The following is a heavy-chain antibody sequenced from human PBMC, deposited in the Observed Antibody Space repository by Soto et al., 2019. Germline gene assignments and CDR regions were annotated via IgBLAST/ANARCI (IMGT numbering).Heavy chain of an antibody. CDR3: AKVLKAVAGTYDY. D-gene: IGHD6-19*01. V-gene: IGHV3-23*01. CDR2: ISGSGHYT. J-gene: IGHJ4*02. Sequence: EVQLLESGGGLVQPGGSLRLSCAASGFTFSIYAMSWVRQAPGKGLEWVSAISGSGHYTYYADSVKGRFAISRDNSKNTLYLQMNSLRAEDTAVYYCAKVLKAVAGTYDYWGQGTLVTVSS. CDR1: GFTFSIYA.